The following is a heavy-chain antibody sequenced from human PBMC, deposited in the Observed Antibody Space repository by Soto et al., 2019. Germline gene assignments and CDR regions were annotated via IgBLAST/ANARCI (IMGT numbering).Heavy chain of an antibody. CDR2: FDPEDGET. CDR3: ATALRSEYQLLESYYYMDV. CDR1: GYTLTELS. D-gene: IGHD2-2*01. V-gene: IGHV1-24*01. Sequence: ASVKVSCKVSGYTLTELSMHWVRQAPGKGLEWMGGFDPEDGETIYAQKFQGRVTMTEDTSTDTAYMELSSLRSEDTAVYYCATALRSEYQLLESYYYMDVWGKGTTVTVSS. J-gene: IGHJ6*03.